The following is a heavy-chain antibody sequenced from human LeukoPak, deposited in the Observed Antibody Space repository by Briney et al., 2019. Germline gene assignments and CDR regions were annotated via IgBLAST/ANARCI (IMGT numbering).Heavy chain of an antibody. CDR1: GGSISSGGYY. CDR3: ARGRYYYDSSGYRGSPYYYYGMDV. Sequence: SETLSLTCAVSGGSISSGGYYWSWIRQPPGKGLEWIGYIYHSGSTYYNPSLKSRVTISVDRSKNQFSLKLSSVTAADAAVYYCARGRYYYDSSGYRGSPYYYYGMDVWGQGTTVTVSS. V-gene: IGHV4-30-2*01. J-gene: IGHJ6*02. CDR2: IYHSGST. D-gene: IGHD3-22*01.